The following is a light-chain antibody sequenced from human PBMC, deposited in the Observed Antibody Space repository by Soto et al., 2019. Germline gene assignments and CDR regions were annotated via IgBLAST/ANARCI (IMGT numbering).Light chain of an antibody. Sequence: EIVLTQSPAPLSLSPGERATLSCRASQSVSSYLAWYQQKPGQAPRLLIYDASNRATGIPARFSGSGSGTDFTLTISSLEPEDFAVYYGQQRSNWPITFGQGTRLEIK. V-gene: IGKV3-11*01. J-gene: IGKJ5*01. CDR3: QQRSNWPIT. CDR1: QSVSSY. CDR2: DAS.